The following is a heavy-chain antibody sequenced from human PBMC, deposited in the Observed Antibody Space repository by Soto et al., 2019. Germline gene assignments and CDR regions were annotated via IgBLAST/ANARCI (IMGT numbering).Heavy chain of an antibody. CDR1: VGSITNNY. J-gene: IGHJ5*02. V-gene: IGHV4-59*08. CDR3: ARRQNWNNLFDT. Sequence: ETLSLTCTVSVGSITNNYWSWIRQSPGKGLEWIGCSYYSGSTSYNPSLRSRVTISIDTSKTQFSLRLRSVTAADTAVYYCARRQNWNNLFDTWGQGTLVTRLL. CDR2: SYYSGST. D-gene: IGHD1-1*01.